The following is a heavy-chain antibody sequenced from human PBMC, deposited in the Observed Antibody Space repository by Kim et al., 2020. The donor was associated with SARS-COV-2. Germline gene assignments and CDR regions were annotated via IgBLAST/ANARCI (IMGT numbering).Heavy chain of an antibody. V-gene: IGHV3-23*01. J-gene: IGHJ4*02. Sequence: GGSLRLSCAASGFTFSSYAMSWVRQAPGKGLEWVSAISGSGGSTYYADSVKGRFTISRDNSKNTLYLQMNSLRAEDTAVYYCAKDTSKMGVMVRGVIIGRGDYWGQGTLVTVSS. CDR3: AKDTSKMGVMVRGVIIGRGDY. CDR1: GFTFSSYA. CDR2: ISGSGGST. D-gene: IGHD3-10*01.